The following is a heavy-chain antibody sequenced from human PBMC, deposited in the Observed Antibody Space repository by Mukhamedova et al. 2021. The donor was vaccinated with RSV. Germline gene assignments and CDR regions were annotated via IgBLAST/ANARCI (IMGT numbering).Heavy chain of an antibody. J-gene: IGHJ4*02. CDR3: AHKPRGYSGYDYMGVGFDY. V-gene: IGHV2-5*01. Sequence: YSPSLKSRLTITKDTSKNQVVLTMTNMDPVDTATYYCAHKPRGYSGYDYMGVGFDYWGQGTLVTVSS. D-gene: IGHD5-12*01.